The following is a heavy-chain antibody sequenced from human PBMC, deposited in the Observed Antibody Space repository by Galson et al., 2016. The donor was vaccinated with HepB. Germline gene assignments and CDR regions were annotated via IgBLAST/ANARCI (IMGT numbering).Heavy chain of an antibody. V-gene: IGHV3-48*01. CDR2: ISSSSST. CDR3: VRHYSSRWFFGY. CDR1: GFTFSSYS. D-gene: IGHD6-13*01. Sequence: SLRLSCAVSGFTFSSYSMNWVRQAPGKGLEWVSYISSSSSTDYADSVKGRFSISRDNSQNTVYLQTDSLRADDTAVYYCVRHYSSRWFFGYWGQGTLVTVSS. J-gene: IGHJ4*02.